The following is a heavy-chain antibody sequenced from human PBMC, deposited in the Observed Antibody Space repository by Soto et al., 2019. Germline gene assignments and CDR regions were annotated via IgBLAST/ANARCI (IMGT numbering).Heavy chain of an antibody. Sequence: GASVKVSCKASGYTFTSYAMHWVRQAPGQRLEWMGWINAGNGNTKYSQKFQGRVTITRDTSASTAYMELSSLRSEDTAVYYCARAPYYYGSGSYNWFDPWGQGTLVTVSS. V-gene: IGHV1-3*01. D-gene: IGHD3-10*01. CDR1: GYTFTSYA. CDR2: INAGNGNT. CDR3: ARAPYYYGSGSYNWFDP. J-gene: IGHJ5*02.